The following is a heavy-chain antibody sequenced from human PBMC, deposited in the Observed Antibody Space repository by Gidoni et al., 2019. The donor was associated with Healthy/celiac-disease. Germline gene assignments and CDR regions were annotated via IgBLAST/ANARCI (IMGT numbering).Heavy chain of an antibody. V-gene: IGHV3-33*01. J-gene: IGHJ4*02. Sequence: QVQLVESGGGVVQPGRSLRLACAASGFTFSSYGMHWVRQAPGKGLEWVAVIWYDGSNKDYADSVKGRFTISRDNSKNTLYLQMNSLRAEDTAVYYCARYYYDSSGYYIDYWGQGTLVTVSS. CDR1: GFTFSSYG. D-gene: IGHD3-22*01. CDR3: ARYYYDSSGYYIDY. CDR2: IWYDGSNK.